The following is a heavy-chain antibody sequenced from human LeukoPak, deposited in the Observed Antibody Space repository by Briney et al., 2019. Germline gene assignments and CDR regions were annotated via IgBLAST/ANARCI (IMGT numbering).Heavy chain of an antibody. CDR3: ARDQGYDYDVGFDY. V-gene: IGHV4-4*02. D-gene: IGHD5-12*01. CDR2: IYHSGST. J-gene: IGHJ4*02. CDR1: GFTFSSYAM. Sequence: GSLRLSCAASGFTFSSYAMSWVRQAPGKGLEWIGEIYHSGSTNYNPPLKSRVTISVDKSKNQFSLKLSSVTAADTAVYYCARDQGYDYDVGFDYWGQGTLVTVSS.